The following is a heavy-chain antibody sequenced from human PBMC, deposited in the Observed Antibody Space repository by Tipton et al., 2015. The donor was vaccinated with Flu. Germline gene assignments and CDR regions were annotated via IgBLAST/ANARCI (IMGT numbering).Heavy chain of an antibody. J-gene: IGHJ4*02. V-gene: IGHV4-31*03. CDR1: GASLSGGGYY. D-gene: IGHD1-20*01. CDR3: ATLAITALYDFDY. CDR2: ILGNGNT. Sequence: TLSLTCTVSGASLSGGGYYWSWIRQYPGKGLGWIGHILGNGNTFYEPSLKSRFTLSLDTSKTQFSLNVTSVTAADTAVYYCATLAITALYDFDYWGQGTLVTVSS.